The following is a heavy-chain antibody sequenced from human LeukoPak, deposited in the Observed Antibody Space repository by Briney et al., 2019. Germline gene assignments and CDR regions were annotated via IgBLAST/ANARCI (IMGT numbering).Heavy chain of an antibody. CDR2: VSAYNGNT. Sequence: ASVKVSCKASGYTFTIYGISWVRQAPGQGLEWMGWVSAYNGNTNYAQKLQGRVTMTTDTSTSTAYMELRSLRSDDTAVYYCARDVNRWVSGSSEFWGQGTPVTVSS. D-gene: IGHD3-10*01. CDR1: GYTFTIYG. CDR3: ARDVNRWVSGSSEF. J-gene: IGHJ4*02. V-gene: IGHV1-18*01.